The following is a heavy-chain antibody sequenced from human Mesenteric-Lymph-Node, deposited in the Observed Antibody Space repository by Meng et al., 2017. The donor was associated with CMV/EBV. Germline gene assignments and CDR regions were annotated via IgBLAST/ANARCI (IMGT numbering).Heavy chain of an antibody. Sequence: GESLKISCAASGFTFSSYWMSWVRQAPGKGLEWVANIKQDGSEKYYVDSLKGRFTISRDNAKNSLYLQMNSLRAEDTAVYYCAKTGDGFTFDYWGLGTVDTVSS. CDR3: AKTGDGFTFDY. CDR2: IKQDGSEK. J-gene: IGHJ4*02. CDR1: GFTFSSYW. D-gene: IGHD2-21*02. V-gene: IGHV3-7*03.